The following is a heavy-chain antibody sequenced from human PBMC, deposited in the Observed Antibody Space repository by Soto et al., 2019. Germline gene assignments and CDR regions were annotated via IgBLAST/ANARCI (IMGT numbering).Heavy chain of an antibody. CDR3: ARDSSSRPYYYYGMDV. Sequence: SETLSHTCAVYGGSFSWYYWSWIRQPPGKGLEWIGEINHSGSTNYNPSLKSRVTISVDTSKNQFSLKLSSVTAADTAVYYCARDSSSRPYYYYGMDVWGQGTTVTVSS. D-gene: IGHD6-6*01. CDR2: INHSGST. CDR1: GGSFSWYY. V-gene: IGHV4-34*01. J-gene: IGHJ6*02.